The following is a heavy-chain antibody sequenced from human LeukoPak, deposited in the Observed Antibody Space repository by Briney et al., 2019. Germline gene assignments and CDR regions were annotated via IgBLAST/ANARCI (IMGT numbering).Heavy chain of an antibody. J-gene: IGHJ6*03. D-gene: IGHD6-19*01. Sequence: PSETLSLTCTVSGGSISSGSYYWSWIRQPAGKELEWIGRIYTSGSTNYNPSLKSRVTMSVDTSKNQFSLKLSSVTAADTAVYYCARGGGSGYQNYYMDVWGKGTTVTISS. CDR3: ARGGGSGYQNYYMDV. CDR1: GGSISSGSYY. V-gene: IGHV4-61*02. CDR2: IYTSGST.